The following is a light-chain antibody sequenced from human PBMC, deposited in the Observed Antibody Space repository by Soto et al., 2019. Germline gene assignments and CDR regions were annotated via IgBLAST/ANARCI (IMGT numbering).Light chain of an antibody. V-gene: IGLV2-14*01. Sequence: QSVLTQPVSVSGSPGQSITISCTGTSSDVGGYNYVSWFQQHPGEVPKLLIYEVTNRPSGVSNRFSGSRSGNTASLTISGLQAEDEADYYCSSYTGSNTRVFGTGTKLTVL. CDR3: SSYTGSNTRV. CDR1: SSDVGGYNY. CDR2: EVT. J-gene: IGLJ1*01.